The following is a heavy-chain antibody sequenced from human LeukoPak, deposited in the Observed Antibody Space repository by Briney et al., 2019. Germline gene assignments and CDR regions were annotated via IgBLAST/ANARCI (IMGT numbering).Heavy chain of an antibody. J-gene: IGHJ6*02. CDR2: IYHSGST. Sequence: PSGTLSLTCAVSGGSISSSNWWSWVRQPPGKGLEWIGEIYHSGSTNYNPSLKSRVTISVDTSKNQFSLKLSSVTAADTAVYYCARAACSGGSCYSAYYYYGMDVWGQGTTVTVSS. CDR1: GGSISSSNW. D-gene: IGHD2-15*01. V-gene: IGHV4-4*02. CDR3: ARAACSGGSCYSAYYYYGMDV.